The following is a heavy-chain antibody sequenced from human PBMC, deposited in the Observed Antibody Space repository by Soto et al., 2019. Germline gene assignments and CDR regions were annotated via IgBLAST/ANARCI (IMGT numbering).Heavy chain of an antibody. CDR2: IYPGDYDT. Sequence: EXLKICCKSSGYXFTSYLIGWVRHMPGKGLEQMGIIYPGDYDTRYSPSFQCKVTISADKSISTAYLQWRSLKASDNPMYYCARHGAATKTPPSRYYYGMDVWGQGTTVTVSS. CDR1: GYXFTSYL. CDR3: ARHGAATKTPPSRYYYGMDV. D-gene: IGHD6-25*01. V-gene: IGHV5-51*01. J-gene: IGHJ6*02.